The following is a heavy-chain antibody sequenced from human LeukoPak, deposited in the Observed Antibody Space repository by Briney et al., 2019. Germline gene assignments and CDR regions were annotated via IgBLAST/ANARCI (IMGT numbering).Heavy chain of an antibody. D-gene: IGHD6-13*01. CDR3: ARTYSSSWYWNYYYYMDV. V-gene: IGHV4-34*01. CDR1: GGSFSGYY. Sequence: SETLSLTCAVYGGSFSGYYWSWIRQPPGKGLEWIGEINHSGSTNYNPSLKSRVTISVDTSKNQFSLKLSSVTGADTAVYYCARTYSSSWYWNYYYYMDVWGKGTTVTISS. CDR2: INHSGST. J-gene: IGHJ6*03.